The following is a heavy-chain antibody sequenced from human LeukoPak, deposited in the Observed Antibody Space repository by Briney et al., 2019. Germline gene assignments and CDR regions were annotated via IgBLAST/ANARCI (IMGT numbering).Heavy chain of an antibody. D-gene: IGHD3-3*01. CDR3: ARGGYDFWSGYYGFDY. V-gene: IGHV4-38-2*02. CDR1: GYSISSGYY. CDR2: IYYSGST. Sequence: SETLSLTCTVSGYSISSGYYWGWIRQPPGKGLEWIGYIYYSGSTNYNPSLKSRVTISVDTSKNQFSLKLTSVTAADTAVYYCARGGYDFWSGYYGFDYWGQGTLVTVSS. J-gene: IGHJ4*02.